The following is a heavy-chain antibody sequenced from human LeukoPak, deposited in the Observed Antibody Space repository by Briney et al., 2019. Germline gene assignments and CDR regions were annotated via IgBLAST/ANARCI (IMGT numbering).Heavy chain of an antibody. CDR1: GGSISSYY. Sequence: SETLSLTCTVSGGSISSYYSSWIRQPPGKGLEWIGYIYYSGSTNYNPSLKSRVTISVDTSKNQFSLKLSSVTAADTAVYYCASLPPNYYDSSGYGGYFDYWGQGTLVTVSS. CDR2: IYYSGST. CDR3: ASLPPNYYDSSGYGGYFDY. V-gene: IGHV4-59*01. D-gene: IGHD3-22*01. J-gene: IGHJ4*02.